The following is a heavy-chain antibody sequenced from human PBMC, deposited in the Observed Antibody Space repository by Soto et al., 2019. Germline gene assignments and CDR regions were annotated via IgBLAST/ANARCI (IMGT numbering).Heavy chain of an antibody. D-gene: IGHD2-15*01. CDR3: ARGYCSGGSCYSASDAFDI. Sequence: QVQLQESGPGLVKPSETLSLTCTVSGGSISSYYWSWIRQPAGKGLDWIGRIYTSGSTNYNPSLKSRVTMSVDTSKNQFSLKLSSVTAADTAVYYCARGYCSGGSCYSASDAFDIWGQGTMVTVSS. CDR1: GGSISSYY. CDR2: IYTSGST. J-gene: IGHJ3*02. V-gene: IGHV4-4*07.